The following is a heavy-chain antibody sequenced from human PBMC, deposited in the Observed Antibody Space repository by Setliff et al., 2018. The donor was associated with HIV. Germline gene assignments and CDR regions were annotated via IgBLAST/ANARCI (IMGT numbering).Heavy chain of an antibody. D-gene: IGHD3-10*01. CDR3: ARGSGKMVRGIISGSYYYFMDV. CDR1: GGSISSGDYY. V-gene: IGHV4-31*03. CDR2: IYYSGST. Sequence: KSSETMSLTCTVSGGSISSGDYYWSWIRQRPGKGLEWIGYIYYSGSTYYNPSLKSRVTISVDTSKNQFSLKLSPVSVADTAIYYCARGSGKMVRGIISGSYYYFMDVWGKGTTVTVSS. J-gene: IGHJ6*03.